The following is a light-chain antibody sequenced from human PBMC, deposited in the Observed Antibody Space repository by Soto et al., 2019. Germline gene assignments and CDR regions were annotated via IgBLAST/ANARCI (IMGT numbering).Light chain of an antibody. J-gene: IGKJ2*01. V-gene: IGKV1-39*01. CDR3: QQTFSPPYT. CDR1: QSISNS. CDR2: VAS. Sequence: DIQMTQSLSSLSASVGDTVTITCWASQSISNSLSWYQQKPGKAPKFLIYVASTLQRGVPSRFSGSGSGTDFTLTISSLQPEDVATYYCQQTFSPPYTCGQGTKLEIK.